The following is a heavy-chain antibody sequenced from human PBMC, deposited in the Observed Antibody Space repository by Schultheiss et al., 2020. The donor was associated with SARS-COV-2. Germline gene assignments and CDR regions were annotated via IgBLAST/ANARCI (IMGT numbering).Heavy chain of an antibody. Sequence: SVKVSCKASGYTFTSYGISWVRQAPGQGLEWMGGIIPIFGTANYAQKFQGRVTITADKSTSTAYMELSSLRSDDTAVYYCAFVARQFMGTHFDYWGQGTLVTVSS. CDR2: IIPIFGTA. CDR3: AFVARQFMGTHFDY. CDR1: GYTFTSYG. D-gene: IGHD5-18*01. V-gene: IGHV1-69*06. J-gene: IGHJ4*02.